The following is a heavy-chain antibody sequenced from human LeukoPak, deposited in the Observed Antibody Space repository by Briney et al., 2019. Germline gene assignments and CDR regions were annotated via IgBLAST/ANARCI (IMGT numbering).Heavy chain of an antibody. D-gene: IGHD6-6*01. CDR2: TNHSGST. CDR1: GGSFSGYY. V-gene: IGHV4-34*01. CDR3: AREPYSSSDFDY. J-gene: IGHJ4*02. Sequence: SETLSLTCAVYGGSFSGYYWSWIRQPPGKGLEWIGETNHSGSTNYNPSLKSRVTISVDTSKNQFSLKLSSVTAADTAVYYCAREPYSSSDFDYWGQGTLVTVSS.